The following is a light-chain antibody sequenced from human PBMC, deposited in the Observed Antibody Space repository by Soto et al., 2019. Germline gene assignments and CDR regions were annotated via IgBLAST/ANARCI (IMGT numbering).Light chain of an antibody. CDR2: AAS. Sequence: DIQLTQSPSFLSASVGDRVTITCRASQGISSYLAWYQQKPGKAPRLLIYAASTLQSGVPSRFSGSGSGTEFTLTISSLQPEVFATYYCQQLNSYPLTFRGGTKVEIK. V-gene: IGKV1-9*01. CDR1: QGISSY. J-gene: IGKJ4*01. CDR3: QQLNSYPLT.